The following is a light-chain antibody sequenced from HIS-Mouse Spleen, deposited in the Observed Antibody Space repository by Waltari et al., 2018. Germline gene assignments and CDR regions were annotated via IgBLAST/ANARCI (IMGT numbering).Light chain of an antibody. Sequence: SYELTQPPSVSVSPGQTARITCSGDALPKKYASWYQQTSGQAPVRVIYEDSKRPSGSPERFSGSRSGTMATLTISGAQVEDEADYYCYSTDSSGNHRVFGGGTKLTVL. CDR2: EDS. J-gene: IGLJ2*01. CDR1: ALPKKY. V-gene: IGLV3-10*01. CDR3: YSTDSSGNHRV.